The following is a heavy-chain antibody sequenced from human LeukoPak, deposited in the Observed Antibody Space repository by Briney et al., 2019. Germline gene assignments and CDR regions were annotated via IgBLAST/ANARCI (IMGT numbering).Heavy chain of an antibody. CDR1: GGSISSYY. D-gene: IGHD3-10*01. Sequence: SETLSLTCTVSGGSISSYYWSWIRQPPGKGLEWIGYIYPSGNTNYNPSLKSRVTTSVDTSKNQFSLKLNSVTAVDTAVYYCARRVVRGVHLFDYWGQGTLVTVSS. J-gene: IGHJ4*02. V-gene: IGHV4-59*08. CDR2: IYPSGNT. CDR3: ARRVVRGVHLFDY.